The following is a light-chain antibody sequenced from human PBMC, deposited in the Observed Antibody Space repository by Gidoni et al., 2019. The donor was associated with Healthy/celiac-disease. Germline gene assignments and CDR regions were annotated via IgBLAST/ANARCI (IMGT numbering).Light chain of an antibody. CDR1: SSDVGSYNL. Sequence: QSALTQPASVSGSPGQSITSSCTGTSSDVGSYNLVSWYQQHPVQATKLMIYEGSKRPSGVSNRFSGSKSGNTASLTISGLQAEDEADYYCCSYAGSSTFYAFGTGTKVTVL. V-gene: IGLV2-23*01. J-gene: IGLJ1*01. CDR3: CSYAGSSTFYA. CDR2: EGS.